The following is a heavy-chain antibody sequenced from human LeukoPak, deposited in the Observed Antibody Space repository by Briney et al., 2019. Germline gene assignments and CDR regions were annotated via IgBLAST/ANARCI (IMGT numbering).Heavy chain of an antibody. J-gene: IGHJ4*02. D-gene: IGHD4-23*01. CDR3: ARGEGDYGGNFVGDY. Sequence: PGGSLRLSCAASGFTFSRYSMNWVRQAPGKGLEWVSSISSSSVYIYYADSVKGRFTISRNNAKNSLYLQMNSLRAEDTAVYYCARGEGDYGGNFVGDYWGQGTLVTVSP. CDR1: GFTFSRYS. V-gene: IGHV3-21*01. CDR2: ISSSSVYI.